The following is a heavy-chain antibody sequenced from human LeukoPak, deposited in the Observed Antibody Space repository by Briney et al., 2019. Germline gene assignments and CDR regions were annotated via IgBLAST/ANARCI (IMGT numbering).Heavy chain of an antibody. CDR1: GGSISSYY. Sequence: PSETLSLTCTVSGGSISSYYWSWIRQPAGKGLEWIGRIYTSGSTNYNPSLKSRVTMSVDTSKNQFSLMLSSVTAADTAVYYCARGPGSSSWYLRGGWFDPWGQGTLVTVSS. CDR2: IYTSGST. CDR3: ARGPGSSSWYLRGGWFDP. V-gene: IGHV4-4*07. J-gene: IGHJ5*02. D-gene: IGHD6-13*01.